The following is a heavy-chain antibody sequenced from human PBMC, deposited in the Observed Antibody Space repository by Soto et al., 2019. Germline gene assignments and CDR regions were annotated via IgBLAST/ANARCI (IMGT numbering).Heavy chain of an antibody. V-gene: IGHV3-23*01. J-gene: IGHJ4*02. CDR3: AKVLKAVAGTYDY. D-gene: IGHD6-19*01. Sequence: EVQLLESGGGLVQPGGSLRLSCAASGFTFSIYAMSWVRRAPGKGLEWVSAISGSGDYTYYADSVKGRFAISRDNSKNMLYLQMHSLRAVDTAVYYCAKVLKAVAGTYDYWGQGTLVTVSS. CDR1: GFTFSIYA. CDR2: ISGSGDYT.